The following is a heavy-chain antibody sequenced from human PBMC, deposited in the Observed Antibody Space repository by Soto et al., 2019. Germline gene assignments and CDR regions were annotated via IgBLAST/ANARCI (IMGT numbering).Heavy chain of an antibody. D-gene: IGHD6-6*01. Sequence: SVKVSCKASGGTFSSYAISWVRQAPGQGLEWMGGIIPIFGTANYAQKFQGRVTITADESTSTAYMELSSLRSEDTAVYYCARDEPKSHSSSSSQRYYYYYGMDVWAQGTTVTVSS. J-gene: IGHJ6*02. CDR1: GGTFSSYA. V-gene: IGHV1-69*13. CDR2: IIPIFGTA. CDR3: ARDEPKSHSSSSSQRYYYYYGMDV.